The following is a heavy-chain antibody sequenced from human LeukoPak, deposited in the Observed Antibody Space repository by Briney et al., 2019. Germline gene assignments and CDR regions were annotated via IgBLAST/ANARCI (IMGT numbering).Heavy chain of an antibody. CDR1: GFTSSSYS. D-gene: IGHD3-9*01. V-gene: IGHV3-21*01. J-gene: IGHJ5*02. CDR2: ISSSSSYI. Sequence: GGSLRLSCAASGFTSSSYSMNWVRQAPGKGLEWVSSISSSSSYIYYADSVKGRFTISRDNAKNSLYLQMNSLRAEDTAVYYCARNAKYDILTGYYIWWFDPWGQGTLVTVSS. CDR3: ARNAKYDILTGYYIWWFDP.